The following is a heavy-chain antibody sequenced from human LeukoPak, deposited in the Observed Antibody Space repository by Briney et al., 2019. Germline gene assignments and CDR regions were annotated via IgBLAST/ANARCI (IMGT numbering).Heavy chain of an antibody. V-gene: IGHV3-7*04. Sequence: GGSPRLPFSASGFNFCCYWVNLARPASGEGLEWVASINHNGNVNYYVDSVKGRFTISRDNAKNSLYLQMSNLRAEDTAVYFCARGGGLDVWGQGATVTVSS. CDR1: GFNFCCYW. CDR2: INHNGNVN. J-gene: IGHJ6*02. CDR3: ARGGGLDV.